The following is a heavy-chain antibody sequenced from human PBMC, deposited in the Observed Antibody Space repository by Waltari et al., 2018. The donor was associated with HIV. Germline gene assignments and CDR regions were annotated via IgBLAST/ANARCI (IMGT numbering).Heavy chain of an antibody. CDR3: ARGIFGGNPGY. CDR1: GGSLTSYI. Sequence: QLQLRESGPGLVKPLEPVALYCPVSGGSLTSYIWSWYRQPPAKGLEWIGYIHSTGSTNYSPSLKSRVTISVDTSKTFFSLQLNSVTAADTAIYYCARGIFGGNPGYWGRGTLITVSS. CDR2: IHSTGST. V-gene: IGHV4-59*01. J-gene: IGHJ4*02. D-gene: IGHD2-15*01.